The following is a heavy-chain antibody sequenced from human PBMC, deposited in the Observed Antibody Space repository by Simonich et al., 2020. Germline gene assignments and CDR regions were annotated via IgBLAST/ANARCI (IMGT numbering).Heavy chain of an antibody. CDR3: ARGGYSGSYNWFDP. CDR2: IGTAGNT. Sequence: EVQLVESGGGLVQPGGSLRLSCAASGFTFSSYDMHWVRQATGKRVGWVSAIGTAGNTYYPGSVKGRLTISRENAKNSLYLQMNSLRAGDTAVYYCARGGYSGSYNWFDPWGQGTLVTVSS. V-gene: IGHV3-13*01. CDR1: GFTFSSYD. D-gene: IGHD1-26*01. J-gene: IGHJ5*02.